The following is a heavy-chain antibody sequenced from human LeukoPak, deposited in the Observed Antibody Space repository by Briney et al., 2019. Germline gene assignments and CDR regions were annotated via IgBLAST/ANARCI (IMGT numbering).Heavy chain of an antibody. J-gene: IGHJ3*02. Sequence: SVKVSCKASGGTFSSYAICWVRQAPGQGLEWMGGIIPIFGTANYAQKFQGRVTITTDESTSTAYMELSSLRSEDTAVYYCARDSQKVTTNAVGAFDIWGQGTMVTVSS. CDR2: IIPIFGTA. CDR3: ARDSQKVTTNAVGAFDI. V-gene: IGHV1-69*05. D-gene: IGHD4-17*01. CDR1: GGTFSSYA.